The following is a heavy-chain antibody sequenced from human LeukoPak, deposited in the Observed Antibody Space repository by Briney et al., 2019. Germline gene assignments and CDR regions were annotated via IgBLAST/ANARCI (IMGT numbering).Heavy chain of an antibody. CDR3: ARGGYTVTTGYYYYYYYMDV. CDR1: GGSISSSSYY. J-gene: IGHJ6*03. V-gene: IGHV4-39*07. CDR2: IYYSGST. Sequence: SETLSLTCTVSGGSISSSSYYWGWIRQPPGKGLEWIGSIYYSGSTYYNPSLKSRVTISVDTSKNQFSLKLSSVTAADTAVYYCARGGYTVTTGYYYYYYYMDVWGKGTTVTVSS. D-gene: IGHD4-11*01.